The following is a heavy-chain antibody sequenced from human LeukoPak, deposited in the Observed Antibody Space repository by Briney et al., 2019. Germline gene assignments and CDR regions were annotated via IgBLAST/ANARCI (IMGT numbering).Heavy chain of an antibody. J-gene: IGHJ4*02. Sequence: SVKVSCKASGGTFSSYAISWVRQAPGQGLEWMGGIIPIFGTANYAQKFQGRVTITADESTSTAYMELSSLRSEDTAVYYCARGSSGYDSWSGYYLPLDYWGQGTLVTVSS. CDR3: ARGSSGYDSWSGYYLPLDY. V-gene: IGHV1-69*01. D-gene: IGHD3-3*01. CDR1: GGTFSSYA. CDR2: IIPIFGTA.